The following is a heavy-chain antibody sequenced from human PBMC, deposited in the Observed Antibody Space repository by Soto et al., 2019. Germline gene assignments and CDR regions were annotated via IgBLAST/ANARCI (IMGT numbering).Heavy chain of an antibody. J-gene: IGHJ6*02. CDR3: AREIAVAGTYYGMDV. CDR2: INPSGGST. D-gene: IGHD6-19*01. CDR1: GYTFTSYY. Sequence: ASVKVSCKASGYTFTSYYMHWVRQAPGQGLEWMGIINPSGGSTSYAQKFQGRVTMTRDTSTSTVYMELSSLRSEDTAVYYCAREIAVAGTYYGMDVWGQGTTVTVSS. V-gene: IGHV1-46*03.